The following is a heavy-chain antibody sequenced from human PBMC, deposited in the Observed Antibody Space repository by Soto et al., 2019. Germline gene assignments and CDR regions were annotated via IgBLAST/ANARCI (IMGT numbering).Heavy chain of an antibody. Sequence: AASVKVSCKVSGYTLTELSMHWVRQAPGKGLEWMGGFDPEDGETIYAQKFQGRVTMTEDTSTDTAYMELSSPRSEDTAVYYCAKEQYYSSSYGMDVWGQGTTVTVSS. D-gene: IGHD4-4*01. CDR1: GYTLTELS. V-gene: IGHV1-24*01. CDR3: AKEQYYSSSYGMDV. CDR2: FDPEDGET. J-gene: IGHJ6*02.